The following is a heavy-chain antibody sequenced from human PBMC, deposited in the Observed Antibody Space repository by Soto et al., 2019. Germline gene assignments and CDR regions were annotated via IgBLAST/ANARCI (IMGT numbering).Heavy chain of an antibody. J-gene: IGHJ4*02. V-gene: IGHV4-30-4*01. Sequence: SETLSLTCTVSGGSISSGDYYWSWIRQPPGKGLEWIGYIYYSGSTYYNPSLKSRVTISVDTSKNQFSLKLSSVTAADTAVYYCARYYYDSSGYYYFDYRGQGTLVTVSS. CDR3: ARYYYDSSGYYYFDY. CDR1: GGSISSGDYY. CDR2: IYYSGST. D-gene: IGHD3-22*01.